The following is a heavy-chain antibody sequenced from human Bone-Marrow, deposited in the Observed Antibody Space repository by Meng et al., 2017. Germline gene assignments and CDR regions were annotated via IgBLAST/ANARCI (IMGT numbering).Heavy chain of an antibody. V-gene: IGHV3-23*01. CDR1: GFSFSSYA. CDR2: LSGGGFTT. CDR3: AMGWGSSRAFDF. Sequence: GGSLRLSCAASGFSFSSYAMSWVRHAPGKGLEWVSALSGGGFTTYYADSVKGRFAISRHNSKNSLYLQMNSLRAEDTALYYCAMGWGSSRAFDFWGQGTLVTVSS. J-gene: IGHJ4*02. D-gene: IGHD6-6*01.